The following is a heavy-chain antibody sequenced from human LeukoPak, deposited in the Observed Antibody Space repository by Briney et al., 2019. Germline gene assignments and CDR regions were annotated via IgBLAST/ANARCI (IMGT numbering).Heavy chain of an antibody. CDR2: MNPNTGNT. V-gene: IGHV1-8*03. D-gene: IGHD2-2*01. CDR1: GYTFPSYE. J-gene: IGHJ5*02. Sequence: ASVKVSCKASGYTFPSYEINGLRQATGQELEWMGWMNPNTGNTDYAQTFQARDTITRNTPISTASMELSSLRPQDTAVYYCARLYCSSTSCYGVSWFYPWGQGTLVTVSS. CDR3: ARLYCSSTSCYGVSWFYP.